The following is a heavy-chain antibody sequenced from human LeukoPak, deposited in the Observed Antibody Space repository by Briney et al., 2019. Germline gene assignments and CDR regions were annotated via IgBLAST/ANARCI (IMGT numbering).Heavy chain of an antibody. CDR3: ARDRSADGDAFDI. Sequence: GGSLRLSCAASGFTFSSYSMNWVRQAPGKGLEWVSSISSSSSYIYYADSVKGRFTISRDNAKNSLYLQMNSLRAEDTAVYYCARDRSADGDAFDIWGQGTMVTVSS. J-gene: IGHJ3*02. V-gene: IGHV3-21*01. CDR2: ISSSSSYI. CDR1: GFTFSSYS.